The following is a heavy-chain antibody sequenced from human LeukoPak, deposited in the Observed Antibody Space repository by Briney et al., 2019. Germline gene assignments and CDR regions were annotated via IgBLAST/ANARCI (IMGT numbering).Heavy chain of an antibody. Sequence: SETLSLTCTVSGGSISSYYRSWIRQPPGKGLEWIGYIYYSGSTNYNPSLKSRVTISVDTSKNQFSLKLSSVTAADTAVYYCARGLGGYSFGYHFDYWGQGTLVTVSS. CDR2: IYYSGST. J-gene: IGHJ4*02. CDR3: ARGLGGYSFGYHFDY. CDR1: GGSISSYY. D-gene: IGHD5-18*01. V-gene: IGHV4-59*01.